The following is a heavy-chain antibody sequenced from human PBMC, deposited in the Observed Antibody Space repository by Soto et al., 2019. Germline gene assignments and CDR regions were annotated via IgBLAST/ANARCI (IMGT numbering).Heavy chain of an antibody. Sequence: QVQLVQSGAEVKKPGASVRVSCKASGYTFISHDINWMRQAAGQGLEWVGWMNPNTGHTGYAQKCQGRGTLTRDTSISTAYIEMSRMTSDDTAVYYSGRGGPAAGFDSWGQGTLVTVSS. CDR2: MNPNTGHT. V-gene: IGHV1-8*01. D-gene: IGHD6-13*01. J-gene: IGHJ4*02. CDR1: GYTFISHD. CDR3: GRGGPAAGFDS.